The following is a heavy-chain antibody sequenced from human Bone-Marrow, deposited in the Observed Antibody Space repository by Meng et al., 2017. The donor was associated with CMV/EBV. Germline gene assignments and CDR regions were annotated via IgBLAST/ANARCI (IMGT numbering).Heavy chain of an antibody. D-gene: IGHD1-26*01. J-gene: IGHJ4*02. Sequence: GGSLRLSCTASGFTFGDYAMSWVRQAPGKGLEWVGFIRSKAYGGTTEYAASVKGRFTISRDDSKSIAYLQMNSLKTEDTAVYYCTRAGWELLLDYWGQGTLVTFSS. V-gene: IGHV3-49*04. CDR3: TRAGWELLLDY. CDR2: IRSKAYGGTT. CDR1: GFTFGDYA.